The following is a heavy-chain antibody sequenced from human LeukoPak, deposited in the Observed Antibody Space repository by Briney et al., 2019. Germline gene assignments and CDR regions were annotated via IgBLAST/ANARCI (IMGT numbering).Heavy chain of an antibody. CDR3: ARDYWWNYDY. D-gene: IGHD1-7*01. J-gene: IGHJ4*02. V-gene: IGHV3-30-3*01. CDR1: RFTFSDYA. CDR2: ISKDGSDK. Sequence: GGSLRLSCAASRFTFSDYAMHWVRQAPGKGLEWVAVISKDGSDKYYPGSVRGRFTISRDNSKNTIYLQMDSLRAEDTAIYYCARDYWWNYDYWGQGTLVTVSS.